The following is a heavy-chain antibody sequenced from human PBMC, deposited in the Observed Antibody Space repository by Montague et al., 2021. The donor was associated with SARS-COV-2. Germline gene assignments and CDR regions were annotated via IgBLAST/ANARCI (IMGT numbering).Heavy chain of an antibody. J-gene: IGHJ4*02. D-gene: IGHD6-19*01. CDR3: ARVRQWLVPFDY. Sequence: SETLSLTCAVYGGSFSGYYWTWIRQSPRKGLEWIGEINHSGSTNYNPSLKSRVTISVDTSKNQVSLKLNSVTAADTAVHHCARVRQWLVPFDYWGQGTLVTVSS. V-gene: IGHV4-34*01. CDR2: INHSGST. CDR1: GGSFSGYY.